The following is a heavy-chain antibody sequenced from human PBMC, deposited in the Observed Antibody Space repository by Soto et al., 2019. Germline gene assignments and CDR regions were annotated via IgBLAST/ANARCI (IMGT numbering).Heavy chain of an antibody. D-gene: IGHD6-13*01. J-gene: IGHJ4*02. CDR1: GGSLSSYY. V-gene: IGHV4-59*08. CDR2: IYYSGST. CDR3: AGPGISASV. Sequence: SETLSLTCTVSGGSLSSYYWSWIRQPPGKGLEWIGYIYYSGSTNYNPSLKSRFTISRDNAKNSLYLQMNSLTAEDTAVYYCAGPGISASVWGQGTLVTVSS.